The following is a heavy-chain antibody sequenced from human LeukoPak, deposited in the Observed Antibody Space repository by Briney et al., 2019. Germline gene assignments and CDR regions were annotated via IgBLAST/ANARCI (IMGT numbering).Heavy chain of an antibody. CDR1: GYTFTGHY. V-gene: IGHV1-2*07. CDR3: ARESSTNWSDWIWDS. D-gene: IGHD1-20*01. Sequence: ASVKVSCKASGYTFTGHYLHWVRQAPGQQLEWMGWINSNSGAPTTADKFQGRDTLTRDTSISTAYVGLSRLRSDDTAVYYCARESSTNWSDWIWDSWGQGTLVIVSS. J-gene: IGHJ5*01. CDR2: INSNSGAP.